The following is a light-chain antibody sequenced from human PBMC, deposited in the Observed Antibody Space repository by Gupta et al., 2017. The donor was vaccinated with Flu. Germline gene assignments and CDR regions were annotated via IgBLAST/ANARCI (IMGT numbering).Light chain of an antibody. CDR1: SLARNS. CDR2: ADR. Sequence: SYVLTQPPSVSVAPGPAARITWGGNSLARNSVHWYPQRLCRAPLVAVYADRARPSGIPERFSGSNSGNTATLTITRVDAGDEADYYCQGGYSISDHYVFGTGTKVTVL. J-gene: IGLJ1*01. CDR3: QGGYSISDHYV. V-gene: IGLV3-21*02.